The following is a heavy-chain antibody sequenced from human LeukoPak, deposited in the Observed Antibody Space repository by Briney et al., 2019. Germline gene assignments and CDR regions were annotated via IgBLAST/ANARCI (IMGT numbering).Heavy chain of an antibody. CDR1: GFTFSGSA. Sequence: GGSLRLSCAASGFTFSGSAMHWVRQASGKWLEWVGRIRSKANSYATAYAASVKGRFTISRDDSKNTAYLQMNSLKTEDTAVYYCTTTVTTSYYYYMDVWGKGTTVTVSS. J-gene: IGHJ6*03. CDR2: IRSKANSYAT. CDR3: TTTVTTSYYYYMDV. V-gene: IGHV3-73*01. D-gene: IGHD4-17*01.